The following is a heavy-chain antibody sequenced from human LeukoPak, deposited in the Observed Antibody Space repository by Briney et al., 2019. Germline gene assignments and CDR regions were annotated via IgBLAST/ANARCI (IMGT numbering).Heavy chain of an antibody. J-gene: IGHJ5*02. D-gene: IGHD1-1*01. CDR2: IIPNSGGT. Sequence: ASVKVSCKASGGTFSSYAISWVRQAPGQGREWMGGIIPNSGGTNYAQKFQGRVTMTRDTSISTAYMELSRLRSDDTAVYYCARGFSPVGWNDLDWFDPWGQGTLVTVSS. V-gene: IGHV1-2*02. CDR3: ARGFSPVGWNDLDWFDP. CDR1: GGTFSSYA.